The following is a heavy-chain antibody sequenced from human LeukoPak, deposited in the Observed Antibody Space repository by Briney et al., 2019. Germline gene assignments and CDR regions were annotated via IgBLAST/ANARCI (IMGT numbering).Heavy chain of an antibody. V-gene: IGHV4-38-2*02. J-gene: IGHJ4*02. Sequence: SETLSLTCTVSGYSISSTYYWGWIRKPPGKGLEWVGSVFHSGNTYYNPSLKSRLTISADTSKNQFSLTLTSATAADTAVYYCARDRSVGVLPAPPFDFWGQGTLVTVSS. CDR2: VFHSGNT. CDR3: ARDRSVGVLPAPPFDF. D-gene: IGHD3-16*01. CDR1: GYSISSTYY.